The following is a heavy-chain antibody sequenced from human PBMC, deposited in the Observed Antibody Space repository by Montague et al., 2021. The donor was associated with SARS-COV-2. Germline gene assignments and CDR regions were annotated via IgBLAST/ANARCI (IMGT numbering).Heavy chain of an antibody. J-gene: IGHJ4*02. D-gene: IGHD2-2*01. CDR2: INHSGST. V-gene: IGHV4-34*01. CDR3: ARHPLGYCSSTSCYVG. CDR1: GGSFSGYY. Sequence: SETLSLTCAVYGGSFSGYYWSWIRQPPGKGLEWIGEINHSGSTKYNPSLKSRVTISVGTSKNQFSLKLSSVTAADTAVYYCARHPLGYCSSTSCYVGWGQGTLVTVSS.